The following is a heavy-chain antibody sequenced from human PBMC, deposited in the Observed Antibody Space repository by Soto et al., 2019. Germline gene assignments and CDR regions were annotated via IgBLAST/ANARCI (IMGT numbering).Heavy chain of an antibody. CDR2: IFHSGGT. CDR1: SGSVSGRAYY. D-gene: IGHD3-3*01. Sequence: LSLNCTVYSGSVSGRAYYWSWIRQSPGRGLERIGYIFHSGGTKYNPSLISRATISVDTSSNQFSLKLTSVTAADTTVYYCAREVNYVYWNSYSSHRYFDNWGHGTQVTVST. V-gene: IGHV4-61*08. J-gene: IGHJ4*01. CDR3: AREVNYVYWNSYSSHRYFDN.